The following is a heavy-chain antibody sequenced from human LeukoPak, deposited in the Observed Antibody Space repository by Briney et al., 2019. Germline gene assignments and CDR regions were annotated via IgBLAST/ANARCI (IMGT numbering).Heavy chain of an antibody. CDR3: AKIDYDDFHFDY. D-gene: IGHD4-17*01. CDR2: ISSSSSTV. CDR1: GFTFSDYS. V-gene: IGHV3-48*01. J-gene: IGHJ4*02. Sequence: GGSLRLSCAASGFTFSDYSMNWVRQAPGKGLEWVSYISSSSSTVYYADSVKGRFTISRDNSKNTLYLQMNSLRAEDTAVYYCAKIDYDDFHFDYWGQGTLVTVSS.